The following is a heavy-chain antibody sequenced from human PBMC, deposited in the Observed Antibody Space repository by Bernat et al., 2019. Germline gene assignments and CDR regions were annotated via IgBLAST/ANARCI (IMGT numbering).Heavy chain of an antibody. CDR3: ASYSTTDGGMDD. J-gene: IGHJ6*02. V-gene: IGHV6-1*01. CDR2: TYYRSKWYN. Sequence: QVQLQQSGPGLVKPSQTLPLTCAISGESVSTNSAAWNWTRQSPSRGLEWLGRTYYRSKWYNDYAVTVKSRITSNPDTSKHDISLQITSLSPEDTGGYYCASYSTTDGGMDDWGQGTTVTVSS. D-gene: IGHD4-11*01. CDR1: GESVSTNSAA.